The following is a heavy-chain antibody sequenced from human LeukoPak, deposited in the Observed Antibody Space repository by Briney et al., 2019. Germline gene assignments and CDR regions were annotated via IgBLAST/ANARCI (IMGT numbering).Heavy chain of an antibody. J-gene: IGHJ4*02. D-gene: IGHD3-22*01. V-gene: IGHV3-23*01. CDR3: TRPSGRYYYDSSGYYPREDTDY. CDR1: GFTFSGYN. Sequence: GGSLRLSCAASGFTFSGYNMNWVRQAPGKGLEWVSAISGSGGSTYYADSVKGRFTISRDDSKNTAYLQMNSLKTEDTAVYYCTRPSGRYYYDSSGYYPREDTDYWGQGTLVTVSS. CDR2: ISGSGGST.